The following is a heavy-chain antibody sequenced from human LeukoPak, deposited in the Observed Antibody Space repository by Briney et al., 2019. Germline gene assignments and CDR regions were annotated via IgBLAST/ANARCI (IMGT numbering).Heavy chain of an antibody. CDR3: ARIYCSSTSCHGFFGY. Sequence: ASVKVSCKASGYTFTSYYMHWVRQAPGQGLEWMGIINPSGGSTSYAQKFQGRVTMTRDTSTSTVYMELSSLRSEDTAVYYCARIYCSSTSCHGFFGYWGQGTLVTVSS. V-gene: IGHV1-46*01. J-gene: IGHJ4*02. CDR2: INPSGGST. D-gene: IGHD2-2*01. CDR1: GYTFTSYY.